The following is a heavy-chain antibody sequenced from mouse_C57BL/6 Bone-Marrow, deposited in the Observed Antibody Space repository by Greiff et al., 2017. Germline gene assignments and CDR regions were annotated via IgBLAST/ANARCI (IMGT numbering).Heavy chain of an antibody. V-gene: IGHV2-5*01. J-gene: IGHJ1*03. CDR1: GFSLTSYG. Sequence: QVQLQQSGPGLVQPSQSLSITCTVSGFSLTSYGVHWVRQSPGKGLEWLGVIWRGGSTDYNAAFMSRLSITKDNSKSQVFFKMNSLQADDTAIYYYAKNLPYYGSSWYFDVWGTGTTVTVSS. CDR2: IWRGGST. D-gene: IGHD1-1*01. CDR3: AKNLPYYGSSWYFDV.